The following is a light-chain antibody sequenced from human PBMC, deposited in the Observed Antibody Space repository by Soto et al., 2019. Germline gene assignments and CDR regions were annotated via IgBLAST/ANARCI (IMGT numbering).Light chain of an antibody. J-gene: IGKJ1*01. V-gene: IGKV3-11*01. CDR2: DAS. Sequence: EIFLTQSPDTLSLSPGERATLSCRASQSVTNYIAWYQQRPGQDPRLLIYDASNRATGVPASFSGSGSGTDFTLTISDLEPADFGLYYCQHRLNWPPSFGQGTKVEIK. CDR1: QSVTNY. CDR3: QHRLNWPPS.